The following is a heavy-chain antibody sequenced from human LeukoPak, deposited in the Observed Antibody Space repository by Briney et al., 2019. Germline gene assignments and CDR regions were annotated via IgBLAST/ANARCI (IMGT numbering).Heavy chain of an antibody. CDR1: GFTFSSYS. CDR3: ARRGGILTGSPYFDY. D-gene: IGHD3-9*01. V-gene: IGHV3-21*01. J-gene: IGHJ4*02. CDR2: ISSSSSYI. Sequence: GGSLRLSCAASGFTFSSYSMNWVRQAPGKGLEWVSSISSSSSYIYYTDSVKGRFAISRDNAKNSLYLQMNSLRAEDTAVYYCARRGGILTGSPYFDYWGQGTLVTVSS.